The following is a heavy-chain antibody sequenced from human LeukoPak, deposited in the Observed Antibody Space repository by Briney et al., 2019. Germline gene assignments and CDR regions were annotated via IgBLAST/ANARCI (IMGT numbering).Heavy chain of an antibody. CDR1: GFTFSSYE. J-gene: IGHJ6*03. CDR3: AKPSSSWGYYYYYMDV. D-gene: IGHD6-13*01. V-gene: IGHV3-48*03. CDR2: ISSSGSTI. Sequence: GGSLRLSCAASGFTFSSYEMNWVRQAPGKGLEWVSYISSSGSTIYYADSVKGRFTISRDNSKNTLYLQMNSLRAEDTAVYYCAKPSSSWGYYYYYMDVWGKGTTVTVSS.